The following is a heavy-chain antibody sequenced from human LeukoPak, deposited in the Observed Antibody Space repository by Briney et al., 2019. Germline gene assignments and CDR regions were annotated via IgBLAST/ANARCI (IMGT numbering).Heavy chain of an antibody. CDR3: ASRHYDSSGYYYGFDY. CDR2: IIPIFGTA. V-gene: IGHV1-69*01. J-gene: IGHJ4*02. D-gene: IGHD3-22*01. CDR1: GGTFSSYA. Sequence: SVKVSCKASGGTFSSYAISWVRQAPGQGLEWMGGIIPIFGTANYAQKFQGRVTITADESTSTAYMELSSLRSEDTAVYYCASRHYDSSGYYYGFDYWGQGTLVTVS.